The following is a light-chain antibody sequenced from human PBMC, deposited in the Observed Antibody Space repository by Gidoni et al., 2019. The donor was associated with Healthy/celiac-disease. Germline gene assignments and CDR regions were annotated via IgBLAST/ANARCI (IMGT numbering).Light chain of an antibody. Sequence: IVLIQSPATLSLSPGDRATLSCRASQRVSSYLAWYQQQPGQVPRLLIYGSSNRATGIPARFSGSGSGTDFALTIGSLEPEDFAVYYCQLRSNWPPLTFGGGTKVEIK. V-gene: IGKV3-11*01. CDR1: QRVSSY. CDR3: QLRSNWPPLT. J-gene: IGKJ4*01. CDR2: GSS.